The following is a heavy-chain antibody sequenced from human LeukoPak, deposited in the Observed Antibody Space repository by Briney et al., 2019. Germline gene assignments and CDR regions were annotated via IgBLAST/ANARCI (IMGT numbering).Heavy chain of an antibody. D-gene: IGHD4-17*01. CDR3: AREDPQTTVPEGMDV. J-gene: IGHJ6*02. CDR1: GGSISYYY. Sequence: PSETLSLTCTVSGGSISYYYLSWIRQSPGKGLEWIGYIYYSGTTNYSPSLKSRVTISVDTSKNQFSLQLRSVTAADTAVYYCAREDPQTTVPEGMDVWGQGTTVTVSS. CDR2: IYYSGTT. V-gene: IGHV4-59*01.